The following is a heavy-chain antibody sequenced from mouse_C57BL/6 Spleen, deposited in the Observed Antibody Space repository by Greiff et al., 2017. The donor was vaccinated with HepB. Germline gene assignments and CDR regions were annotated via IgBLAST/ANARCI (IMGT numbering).Heavy chain of an antibody. CDR1: GFTFSSYA. CDR2: ISDGGSYT. Sequence: EVQGVESGGGLVKPGGSLKLSCAASGFTFSSYAMSWVRQTPEKRLEWVATISDGGSYTYYPDNVKGRFTISRDNAKNNLYLQMSHLKSEDTAMYYCARDGDYSNFAWFAYWGQGTLVTVSA. D-gene: IGHD2-5*01. J-gene: IGHJ3*01. CDR3: ARDGDYSNFAWFAY. V-gene: IGHV5-4*01.